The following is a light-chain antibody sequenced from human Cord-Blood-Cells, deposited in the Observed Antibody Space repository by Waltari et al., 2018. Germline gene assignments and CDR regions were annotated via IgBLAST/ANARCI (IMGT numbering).Light chain of an antibody. Sequence: SYELTQPPSVSVSPGQTASITCSGDKLGDKYACWYQQKPGQSPVLVIYQDSKRPSGIPERFSGSNSGNTATLTIGGNQAMDEADYYCQAWDSSTHVVFGGGTKLTVL. J-gene: IGLJ2*01. CDR1: KLGDKY. V-gene: IGLV3-1*01. CDR2: QDS. CDR3: QAWDSSTHVV.